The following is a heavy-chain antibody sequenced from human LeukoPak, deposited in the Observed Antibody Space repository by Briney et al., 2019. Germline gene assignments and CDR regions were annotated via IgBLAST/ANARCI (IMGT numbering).Heavy chain of an antibody. V-gene: IGHV4-59*08. CDR1: GGSISSYY. CDR3: ARRGYYDSSGYYAH. CDR2: IYYSGST. Sequence: SETLSLTCTVSGGSISSYYWSWIRQPPGKGLEWIGYIYYSGSTNYNPSLKSRVTISVDTPKNQFSLKLSSVTAADTAVYYCARRGYYDSSGYYAHWGQGTLVTVSS. D-gene: IGHD3-22*01. J-gene: IGHJ4*02.